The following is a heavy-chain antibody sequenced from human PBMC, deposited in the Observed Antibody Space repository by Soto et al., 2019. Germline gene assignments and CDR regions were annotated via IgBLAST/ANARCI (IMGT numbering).Heavy chain of an antibody. J-gene: IGHJ6*02. CDR3: ARRGYSSSWYYYYYYGMDV. CDR2: MNPKSGNT. V-gene: IGHV1-8*01. CDR1: GYTFTSYD. D-gene: IGHD6-13*01. Sequence: QVQLVQSGAEVKKPGASVKVSCKASGYTFTSYDINWVRQATGQGLEWMGWMNPKSGNTGYAQKFQGRVTMTRNTSISTAYMDLSSLRSEDTAVYYCARRGYSSSWYYYYYYGMDVWGQGTTVTVS.